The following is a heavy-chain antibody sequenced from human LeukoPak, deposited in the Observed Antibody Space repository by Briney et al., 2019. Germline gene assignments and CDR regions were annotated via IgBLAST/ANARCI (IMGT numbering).Heavy chain of an antibody. CDR3: ARAPGSPLTS. CDR2: IFSGGST. D-gene: IGHD3-9*01. V-gene: IGHV3-53*01. CDR1: GFTVSSNY. Sequence: GGSLRLSCVASGFTVSSNYMSWVRQAPGKGLEWVSAIFSGGSTFYADSVTGRFTISRDNSKNTVYLEMNSLRAEDTAVYYCARAPGSPLTSWGQGTLVTVSS. J-gene: IGHJ4*02.